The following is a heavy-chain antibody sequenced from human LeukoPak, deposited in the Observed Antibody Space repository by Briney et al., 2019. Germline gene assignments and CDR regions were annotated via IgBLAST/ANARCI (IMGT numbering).Heavy chain of an antibody. CDR3: ARDLRDSSGYYWGYYFDY. D-gene: IGHD3-22*01. CDR2: INPSGGST. Sequence: GASVKVSCKASGYTFTGYYMHWVRQAPGQGLEWMGIINPSGGSTSYAQKFQGRVTMTRDMSTSTVYMELSSLRSEDTAVYYCARDLRDSSGYYWGYYFDYWGQGTLVTVSS. V-gene: IGHV1-46*01. CDR1: GYTFTGYY. J-gene: IGHJ4*02.